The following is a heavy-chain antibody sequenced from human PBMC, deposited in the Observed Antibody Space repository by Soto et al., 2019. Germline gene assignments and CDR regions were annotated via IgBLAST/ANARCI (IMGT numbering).Heavy chain of an antibody. D-gene: IGHD6-13*01. CDR3: ARAGSSWYLVGDY. CDR2: VNPSGGTT. J-gene: IGHJ4*02. V-gene: IGHV1-46*01. CDR1: GYTFTSHY. Sequence: QVQLVQSGAEVKKPGASVTVSCKASGYTFTSHYIHWVRQAPGQGLEWMGIVNPSGGTTPYAQKFQGRLTMPRDSSTSTTYMKLSSLRCGDTAVYYCARAGSSWYLVGDYWGQGTLLTVSS.